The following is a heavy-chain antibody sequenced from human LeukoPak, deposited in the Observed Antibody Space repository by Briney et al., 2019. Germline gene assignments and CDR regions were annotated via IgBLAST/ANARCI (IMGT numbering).Heavy chain of an antibody. V-gene: IGHV5-51*01. CDR2: IYPGDSDT. D-gene: IGHD3-9*01. CDR1: GYSFTSYW. Sequence: GESLKISCKGSGYSFTSYWIGWVRQMPGKVLEWMGIIYPGDSDTRYSPSFQGQVTISADKSISTAYLQWSSLKASDTAMYYCAIPDYDISTGPLFGGQGTLVTVSS. J-gene: IGHJ4*02. CDR3: AIPDYDISTGPLF.